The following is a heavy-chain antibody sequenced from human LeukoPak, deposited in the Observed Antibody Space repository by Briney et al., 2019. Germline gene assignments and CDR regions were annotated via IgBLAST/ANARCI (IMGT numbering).Heavy chain of an antibody. Sequence: GGSLRLSCAASGFAFSTAWMTWVRQAPGKGLEWVSSISSSSSYIHSADSVKGRFTISRDNAKNSLYLQMHSLRAEDTAVYYCARDLYDSGAYSSPIDYWGQGTLVTVSS. J-gene: IGHJ4*02. D-gene: IGHD3-22*01. CDR3: ARDLYDSGAYSSPIDY. CDR1: GFAFSTAW. CDR2: ISSSSSYI. V-gene: IGHV3-21*01.